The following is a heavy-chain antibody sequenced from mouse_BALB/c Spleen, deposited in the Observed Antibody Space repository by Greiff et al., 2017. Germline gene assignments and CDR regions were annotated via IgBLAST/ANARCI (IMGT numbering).Heavy chain of an antibody. J-gene: IGHJ4*01. D-gene: IGHD2-4*01. Sequence: QVQLKQSGAELVRPGVSVKISCKGSGYTFTDYAMHWVKQSHAKSLEWIGVISTYYGDASYNQKFKGKATMTVDKSSSTAYMELARLTSEDSAIYYCARFDYDGGYYAMDYWGQGTSVTVSS. V-gene: IGHV1S137*01. CDR2: ISTYYGDA. CDR1: GYTFTDYA. CDR3: ARFDYDGGYYAMDY.